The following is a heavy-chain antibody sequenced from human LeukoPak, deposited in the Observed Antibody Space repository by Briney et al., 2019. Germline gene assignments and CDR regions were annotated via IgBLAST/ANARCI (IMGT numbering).Heavy chain of an antibody. CDR3: ARVTGENKRDYFYF. J-gene: IGHJ4*02. V-gene: IGHV4-59*01. Sequence: SETLSLTCTVSGGSISSYYWSWIRQPPGKGLEWIGYIYYSGSTNYNPSLKSRVTISVKTSKNQFSLKLSSVTAADTAVYYCARVTGENKRDYFYFRGQGTLVTVSS. CDR2: IYYSGST. CDR1: GGSISSYY. D-gene: IGHD3-16*01.